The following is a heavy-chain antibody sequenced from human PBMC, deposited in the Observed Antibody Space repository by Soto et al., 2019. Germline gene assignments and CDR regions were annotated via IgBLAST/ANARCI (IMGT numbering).Heavy chain of an antibody. J-gene: IGHJ4*02. CDR1: GFTFSNAW. CDR2: IKSKTDGGTT. CDR3: TRDYSGSYNPPDY. Sequence: GGSLRLSCAASGFTFSNAWMSWVRQAPGKGLEWVGRIKSKTDGGTTDYAAPVKGRFTISRDDSKSIAYLQMNSLKTEDTAVYYCTRDYSGSYNPPDYWGQGTLVTVSS. V-gene: IGHV3-15*01. D-gene: IGHD1-26*01.